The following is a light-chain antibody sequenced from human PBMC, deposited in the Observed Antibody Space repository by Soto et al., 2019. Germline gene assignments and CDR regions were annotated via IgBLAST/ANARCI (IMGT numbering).Light chain of an antibody. V-gene: IGLV4-69*01. J-gene: IGLJ2*01. CDR3: QTWGTGGV. CDR2: LNSDGSH. Sequence: QPVLTQSPSASASLGASVKLTCTLSSGHSSYAIAWHQQQPEKGPRYLMNLNSDGSHSRGDGIPDRFSGSSSGAERYLTISSLQSEDEADYYCQTWGTGGVFGGGTKLTVL. CDR1: SGHSSYA.